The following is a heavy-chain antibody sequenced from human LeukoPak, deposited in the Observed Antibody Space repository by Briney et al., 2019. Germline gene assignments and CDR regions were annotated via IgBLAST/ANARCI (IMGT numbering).Heavy chain of an antibody. CDR1: GYIFTSYY. J-gene: IGHJ4*02. CDR3: ARGLSEFYYDSSGYPL. V-gene: IGHV7-4-1*02. Sequence: ASVKVSCEASGYIFTSYYMHWVRQAPGQGLEWMGWINTNTGNPTYAQGFTGRFVFSLDTSVSTAYLQINSLKAEDTAVYYCARGLSEFYYDSSGYPLWGQGTLVTVSS. CDR2: INTNTGNP. D-gene: IGHD3-22*01.